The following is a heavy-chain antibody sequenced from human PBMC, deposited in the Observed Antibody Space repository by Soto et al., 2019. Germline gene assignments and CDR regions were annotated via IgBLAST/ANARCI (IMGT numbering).Heavy chain of an antibody. D-gene: IGHD6-19*01. V-gene: IGHV2-5*02. CDR1: GFSLSSTRMA. J-gene: IGHJ4*02. Sequence: QITLKESGPTLVKTTQTLTLTCTFAGFSLSSTRMAVGWIRQPPGKALEWLALIYWDDDKRYSPFLKSRLTITKDTSKNQVVLTMSNMDPVDTARYYCAHIVVAGLGYYLDYWGQGTLVTVSS. CDR2: IYWDDDK. CDR3: AHIVVAGLGYYLDY.